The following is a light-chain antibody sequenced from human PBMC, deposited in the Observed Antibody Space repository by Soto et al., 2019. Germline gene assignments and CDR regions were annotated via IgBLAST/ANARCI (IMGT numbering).Light chain of an antibody. V-gene: IGLV2-23*02. Sequence: QSVLAQPASVSGSPGQSITISCTGTSSDVGAYTLVSWYQQHPGKAPKIIIYDVTQRPSGVSNRFSGSKSGNTASLTISGLQAEDESEYYCCSYAGSPYGFGTGTKVTVL. CDR2: DVT. J-gene: IGLJ1*01. CDR3: CSYAGSPYG. CDR1: SSDVGAYTL.